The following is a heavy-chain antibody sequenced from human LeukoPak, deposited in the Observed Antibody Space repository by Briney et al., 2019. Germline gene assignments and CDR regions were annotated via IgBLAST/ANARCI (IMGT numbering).Heavy chain of an antibody. CDR3: GRVPYSSSSKAFDI. V-gene: IGHV4-30-2*01. J-gene: IGHJ3*02. CDR2: IYHSGST. D-gene: IGHD6-6*01. CDR1: GGSISSGGYY. Sequence: SQTLSLTCTVSGGSISSGGYYWSWIRQPPGNGLEWIGYIYHSGSTYYNPSLKSRVTISVDRSKNQFSLKLSSVTAADTAVYYCGRVPYSSSSKAFDIWGQGTLVTVSS.